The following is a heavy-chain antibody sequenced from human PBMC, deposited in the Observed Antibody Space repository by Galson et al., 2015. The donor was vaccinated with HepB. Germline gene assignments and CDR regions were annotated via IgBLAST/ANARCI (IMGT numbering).Heavy chain of an antibody. CDR2: ISAYNGNT. Sequence: SVKVSCKASGGTFSSYAISWVRQAPGQGLEWMGWISAYNGNTNYAQKLQGRVTMTTDTSTSTAYMELRSLRSDDTAVYYCARDEGWLPHAEYFQHWGQGTLVTVSS. V-gene: IGHV1-18*01. CDR1: GGTFSSYA. J-gene: IGHJ1*01. CDR3: ARDEGWLPHAEYFQH. D-gene: IGHD5-18*01.